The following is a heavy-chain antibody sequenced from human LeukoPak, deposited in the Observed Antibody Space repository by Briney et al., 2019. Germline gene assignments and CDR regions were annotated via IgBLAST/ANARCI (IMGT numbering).Heavy chain of an antibody. D-gene: IGHD3-22*01. V-gene: IGHV3-21*01. CDR2: ISSRGSYT. Sequence: GGSLRLSCAASGFTFTTYRMEWVRQAPGKGLEWVSSISSRGSYTYYADSVKGRFTISRDNAKNSLYLQMNSLRAEDTAVYYCARREGFYDSDGYFEGVGFDIWGQGTMVTVPS. CDR1: GFTFTTYR. J-gene: IGHJ3*02. CDR3: ARREGFYDSDGYFEGVGFDI.